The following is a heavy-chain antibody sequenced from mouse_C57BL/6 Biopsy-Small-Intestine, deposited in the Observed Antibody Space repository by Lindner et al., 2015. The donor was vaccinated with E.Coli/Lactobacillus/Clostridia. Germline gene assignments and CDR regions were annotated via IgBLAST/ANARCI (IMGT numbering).Heavy chain of an antibody. D-gene: IGHD4-1*02. CDR2: IYPGDGDT. V-gene: IGHV1-82*01. CDR3: ARSQLGSGFAY. Sequence: VQLQESGPELVKPGASVKISCKASGYAFSSSWMNWVKQRPGKGLEWIGRIYPGDGDTNYNGKFKGKATLTADESSSTAYMQLSSLTSEDSAVYFCARSQLGSGFAYWGQGTLVTVSA. J-gene: IGHJ3*01. CDR1: GYAFSSSW.